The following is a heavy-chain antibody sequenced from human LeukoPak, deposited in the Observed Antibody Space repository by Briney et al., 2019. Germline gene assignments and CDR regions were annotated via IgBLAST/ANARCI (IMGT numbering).Heavy chain of an antibody. D-gene: IGHD1-26*01. CDR2: IYDSGST. CDR3: ASTVGGWFDP. J-gene: IGHJ5*02. CDR1: GGSINSYD. V-gene: IGHV4-59*01. Sequence: SETLSLTCTVSGGSINSYDWSWIRQPPGKGLEWIGYIYDSGSTNYNPSLKSRVTISVDTSKNQFSLKLSSVTAADTAVYYCASTVGGWFDPWGQGTLVTVSS.